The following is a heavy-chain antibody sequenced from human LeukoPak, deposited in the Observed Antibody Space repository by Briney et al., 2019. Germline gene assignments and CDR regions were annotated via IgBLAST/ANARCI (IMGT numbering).Heavy chain of an antibody. J-gene: IGHJ4*02. CDR2: INVYNGNT. CDR3: ARDPRAPYYYDTSGYYVDY. Sequence: ASVKVSCQASGYTFPSYGIIWVRRAPGQGLEWMGWINVYNGNTNYAQKLQGRVTITTDTSTSTAYMELRSLRSDDTAVYYCARDPRAPYYYDTSGYYVDYWGQGTLVTVSS. V-gene: IGHV1-18*01. D-gene: IGHD3-22*01. CDR1: GYTFPSYG.